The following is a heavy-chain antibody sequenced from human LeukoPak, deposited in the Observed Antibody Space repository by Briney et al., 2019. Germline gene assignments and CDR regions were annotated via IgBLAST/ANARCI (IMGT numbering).Heavy chain of an antibody. V-gene: IGHV4-59*01. CDR3: ARGSNYYGSGSPPPHDY. J-gene: IGHJ4*02. Sequence: SETLSLTCTVSGGSISSYYWSWIRQPPGKGLEWIGYIYYSGSTNYNPSPKSRVTISVDTSKNQFSLKLSSVTAADTAVYYCARGSNYYGSGSPPPHDYWGQGTLVTVSS. D-gene: IGHD3-10*01. CDR1: GGSISSYY. CDR2: IYYSGST.